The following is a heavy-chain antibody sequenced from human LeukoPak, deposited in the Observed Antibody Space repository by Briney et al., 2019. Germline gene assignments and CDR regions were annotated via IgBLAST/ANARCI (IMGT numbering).Heavy chain of an antibody. CDR2: INPNSGGT. CDR1: GYTFTGYY. V-gene: IGHV1-2*02. D-gene: IGHD6-19*01. Sequence: GASVKVSCKASGYTFTGYYMHWVRQAPGQGLEWMGWINPNSGGTNYAQKFQGRVTMTRDTSISTAYMELSRLRSDDTAVYYCARDRPYSSGPGWFDPWGQGTLVTVSS. J-gene: IGHJ5*02. CDR3: ARDRPYSSGPGWFDP.